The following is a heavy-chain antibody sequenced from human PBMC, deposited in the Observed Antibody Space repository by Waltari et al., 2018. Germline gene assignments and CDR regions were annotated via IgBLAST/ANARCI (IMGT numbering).Heavy chain of an antibody. V-gene: IGHV4-38-2*01. Sequence: QLHLQESGPGLVKPSETLSITSEVSGVSVTSSSYWARVRPSPGKGLEWIGNVFRSGTTSSTPSLSSRITMSVDTSKNQFSLKLKSVTAADSAIYYCASEYGGSYFDYWGQGVRVNVSS. CDR3: ASEYGGSYFDY. CDR2: VFRSGTT. CDR1: GVSVTSSSY. J-gene: IGHJ4*02. D-gene: IGHD3-16*01.